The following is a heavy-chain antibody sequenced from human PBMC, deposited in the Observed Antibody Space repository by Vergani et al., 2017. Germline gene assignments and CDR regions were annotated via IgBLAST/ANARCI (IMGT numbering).Heavy chain of an antibody. CDR1: GYTFTSYY. Sequence: QVQLVQSGAEVKKPGASVKVSCKASGYTFTSYYMHWVRQAPGQGLEWMGIINPSGGSTSYAQKFQGRVTMTRDTSTSTVNMELSRLRSEDTAVYYCARGGGRWLQLIGGRYYFDYWGQGTLVTVSS. J-gene: IGHJ4*02. V-gene: IGHV1-46*03. CDR3: ARGGGRWLQLIGGRYYFDY. CDR2: INPSGGST. D-gene: IGHD5-24*01.